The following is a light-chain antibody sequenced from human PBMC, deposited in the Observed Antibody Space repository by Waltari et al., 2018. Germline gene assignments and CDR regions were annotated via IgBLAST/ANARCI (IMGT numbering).Light chain of an antibody. J-gene: IGLJ2*01. CDR2: QDS. V-gene: IGLV3-1*01. CDR1: KSGDKY. CDR3: QAWDSSTAPV. Sequence: SYELTQPPSVSVSPGQTASITCPGDKSGDKYACWYQQKPGQSPVLVIYQDSKRPSGIPERFSGSNSGNTATLTISGTQAMDEADYYCQAWDSSTAPVFGGGTKLTVL.